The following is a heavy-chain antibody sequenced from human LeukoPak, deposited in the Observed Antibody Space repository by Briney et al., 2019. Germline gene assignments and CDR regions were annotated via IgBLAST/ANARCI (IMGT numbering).Heavy chain of an antibody. CDR1: GLTVSSYN. CDR2: ISSSSTYI. CDR3: AGYYYDSSGYYYFDY. V-gene: IGHV3-21*01. J-gene: IGHJ4*02. D-gene: IGHD3-22*01. Sequence: GGSLRLSCAASGLTVSSYNMNWVRQAPGKGLEWVSSISSSSTYIYYAGSVKGRFSISRDNSKKSLYLQINGLRAEDTAVYYCAGYYYDSSGYYYFDYWGQGTLVTVSS.